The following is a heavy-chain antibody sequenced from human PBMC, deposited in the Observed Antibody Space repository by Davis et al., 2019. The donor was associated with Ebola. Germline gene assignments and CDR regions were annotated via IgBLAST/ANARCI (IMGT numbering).Heavy chain of an antibody. V-gene: IGHV3-33*01. J-gene: IGHJ4*02. CDR3: ARDPPGDPQSDFDF. CDR1: GFAFSTYA. CDR2: VWFDGSIK. D-gene: IGHD4-17*01. Sequence: GESLKISCAASGFAFSTYAMDWVRQAPGKGLEWVAVVWFDGSIKYYADSVKGRFTISRDNFKNTVSLQMDSLRAEDTAVYYCARDPPGDPQSDFDFWGQGTLVTVSS.